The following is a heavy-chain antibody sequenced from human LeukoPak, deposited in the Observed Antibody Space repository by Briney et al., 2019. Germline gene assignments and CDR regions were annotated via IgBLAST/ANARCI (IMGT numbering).Heavy chain of an antibody. J-gene: IGHJ4*02. CDR2: ISAYNGNT. Sequence: ASVKVSCKASGYTFTSYGISWVRQAPGQGLEWMGWISAYNGNTNYAQKLQGRVTMTTDTSTSTAYMELRSLRSDDTAVYYCARDLMSSGRYCSGGSCYPISFYWGQGTLVTVSS. D-gene: IGHD2-15*01. CDR1: GYTFTSYG. CDR3: ARDLMSSGRYCSGGSCYPISFY. V-gene: IGHV1-18*01.